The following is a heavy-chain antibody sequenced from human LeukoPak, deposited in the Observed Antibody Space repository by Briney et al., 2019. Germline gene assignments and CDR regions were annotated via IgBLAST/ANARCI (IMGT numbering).Heavy chain of an antibody. Sequence: SVKVSCKASGGTLSSYAISWVRQAPGQGLEWMGGIIPIFGTANYAQKFQGRVTITADKSTSTAYMELSSLRSEDTAVYYCARGGYSAGSWYLFHYFDYWGQGTLVTVSS. CDR3: ARGGYSAGSWYLFHYFDY. CDR2: IIPIFGTA. D-gene: IGHD6-13*01. J-gene: IGHJ4*02. V-gene: IGHV1-69*06. CDR1: GGTLSSYA.